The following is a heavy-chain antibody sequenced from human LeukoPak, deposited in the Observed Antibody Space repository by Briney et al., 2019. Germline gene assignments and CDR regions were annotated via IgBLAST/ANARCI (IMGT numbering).Heavy chain of an antibody. CDR3: AREPQSRRRSTSCYPPDY. Sequence: GASVKVSCKASGYTFTGYYMHWVRQAPGQGLEWMGWINPNSGGTNYAQKFQGRVTMTRDTSISTAYMELSRLRSDDTAVYYCAREPQSRRRSTSCYPPDYWGQGTLVTVSS. CDR2: INPNSGGT. CDR1: GYTFTGYY. J-gene: IGHJ4*02. V-gene: IGHV1-2*02. D-gene: IGHD2-2*01.